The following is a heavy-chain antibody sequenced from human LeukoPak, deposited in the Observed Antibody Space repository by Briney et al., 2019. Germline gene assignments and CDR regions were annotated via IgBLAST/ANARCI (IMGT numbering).Heavy chain of an antibody. Sequence: SETLSLTCTVSGGSISNYYWSWIRQPPGKRLEWLGYVYYNGTTNHNPSLKSRLTISVDTSENQFSLMLTSVTAADTAVYYCARDLGYSGNYGAFDIWGQGTRVTVSS. CDR1: GGSISNYY. J-gene: IGHJ3*02. CDR2: VYYNGTT. D-gene: IGHD1-26*01. CDR3: ARDLGYSGNYGAFDI. V-gene: IGHV4-59*12.